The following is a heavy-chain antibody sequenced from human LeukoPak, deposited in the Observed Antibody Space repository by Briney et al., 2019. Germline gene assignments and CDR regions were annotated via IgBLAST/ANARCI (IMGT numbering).Heavy chain of an antibody. CDR3: ARGRYCSSTSCYVVNNYYYYYMDV. CDR2: IYYSGST. CDR1: GGSISSSSYY. Sequence: SETLSLTCTVSGGSISSSSYYWGWIRQPPGKGLEWIVSIYYSGSTYYNPSLKSRFTISVDTSKNQFSLKLSSLTAADTAVYYCARGRYCSSTSCYVVNNYYYYYMDVWGKGTTASVSS. J-gene: IGHJ6*03. D-gene: IGHD2-2*01. V-gene: IGHV4-39*01.